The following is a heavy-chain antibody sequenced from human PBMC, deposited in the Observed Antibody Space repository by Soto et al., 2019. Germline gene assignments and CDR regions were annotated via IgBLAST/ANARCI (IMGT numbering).Heavy chain of an antibody. CDR3: ARGNYRGRYDPPRY. V-gene: IGHV4-34*01. D-gene: IGHD3-16*02. Sequence: SETLSLTCTVYGGSFSGYYWSWIRQPPGKGLEWIGEINHSGSTNYNPSLKSRVTISVDTSKNKFSLKLSSVTAADTAVYYCARGNYRGRYDPPRYWGQGTLVTVSS. CDR2: INHSGST. CDR1: GGSFSGYY. J-gene: IGHJ4*02.